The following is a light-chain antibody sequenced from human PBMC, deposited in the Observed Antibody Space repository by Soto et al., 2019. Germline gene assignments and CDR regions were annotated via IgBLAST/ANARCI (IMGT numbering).Light chain of an antibody. J-gene: IGKJ1*01. Sequence: DIQMTQSPSSLSASVGDRVTITCRASQSISSYLNWYQQKPGKAPKLLIYAASSSQSGVPSRFSGSGSGTDFTLTISSPQPEDFATYYCQQSYSTLWTFGQGTKVEIK. CDR3: QQSYSTLWT. CDR1: QSISSY. V-gene: IGKV1-39*01. CDR2: AAS.